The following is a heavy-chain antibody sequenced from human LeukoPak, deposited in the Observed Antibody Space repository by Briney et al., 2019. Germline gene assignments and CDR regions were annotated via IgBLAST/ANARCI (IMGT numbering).Heavy chain of an antibody. CDR1: GGSFSGYY. V-gene: IGHV4-34*01. Sequence: SETLSLTCAVYGGSFSGYYWSWIRQPPGKGLEWIGEINHSGSTNYNPSLKSRVTISVDTSKNQFSLKLSSVTAADTAVYYCASASYYDSSGYYTSWGQGTLVTVSS. CDR3: ASASYYDSSGYYTS. D-gene: IGHD3-22*01. J-gene: IGHJ5*02. CDR2: INHSGST.